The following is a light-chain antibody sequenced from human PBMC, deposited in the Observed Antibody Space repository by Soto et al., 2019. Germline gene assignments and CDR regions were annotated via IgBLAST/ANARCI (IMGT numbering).Light chain of an antibody. CDR1: QSVSTKN. CDR3: QQFGSSPPYT. V-gene: IGKV3-20*01. CDR2: GAS. Sequence: EIVLTQSPATLSLAPGDRANLSCRASQSVSTKNLAWYQQKPDQAPRLLIFGASSRATGISDRFSGSGSGTDFSLTISRLEPEDFAVYYCQQFGSSPPYTFGQGTKVEIK. J-gene: IGKJ2*01.